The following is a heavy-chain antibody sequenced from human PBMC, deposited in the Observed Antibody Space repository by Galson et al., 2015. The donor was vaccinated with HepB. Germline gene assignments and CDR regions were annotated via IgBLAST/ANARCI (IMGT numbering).Heavy chain of an antibody. CDR1: GFTFSSYA. V-gene: IGHV3-23*01. Sequence: SLRLSCAASGFTFSSYAMSWVRQAPGKGLEWVSAISGSGGSTYYADSVKGRFTISRDNSKNTLYLQMNSLRAEDTAVYYCANHRYSGSYSHYYYGMDVWGQGTTVTVSS. D-gene: IGHD1-26*01. J-gene: IGHJ6*02. CDR3: ANHRYSGSYSHYYYGMDV. CDR2: ISGSGGST.